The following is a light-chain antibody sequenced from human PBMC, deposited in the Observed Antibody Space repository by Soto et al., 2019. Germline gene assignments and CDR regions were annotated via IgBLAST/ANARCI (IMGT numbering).Light chain of an antibody. CDR1: QVISTY. V-gene: IGKV1-39*01. CDR3: QQHSDWPWGT. CDR2: AAS. J-gene: IGKJ4*01. Sequence: DIQMTQSPSSLSESAGDRVTITCRASQVISTYLNWYQQKPGKAPKLLIYAASSLQSGVPSRFSGSGSETDFTLTISSLQPEDFAVYYCQQHSDWPWGTFGGGTTVDIK.